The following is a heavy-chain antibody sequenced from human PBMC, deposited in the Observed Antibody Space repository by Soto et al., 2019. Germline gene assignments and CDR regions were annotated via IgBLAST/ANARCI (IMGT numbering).Heavy chain of an antibody. CDR2: IIPMFGTA. V-gene: IGHV1-69*19. Sequence: QVQMVQSGAEVKKPGTSVKVSCKAAAGTFSSYSITWVRQAPGQGLEWMGGIIPMFGTANYAQKFQGRVTINADQSTRTACMELTSLRSEDTAVYYCARGVVEVRAVGYYYYAMDAWGQGTTVTVSS. CDR3: ARGVVEVRAVGYYYYAMDA. CDR1: AGTFSSYS. D-gene: IGHD2-21*01. J-gene: IGHJ6*02.